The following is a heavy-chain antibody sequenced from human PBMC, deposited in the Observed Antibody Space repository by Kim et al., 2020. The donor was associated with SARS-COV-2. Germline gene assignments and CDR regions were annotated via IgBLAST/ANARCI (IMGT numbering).Heavy chain of an antibody. CDR2: IWYDGSNK. D-gene: IGHD2-15*01. CDR1: GFTFSSYG. V-gene: IGHV3-33*06. Sequence: GGSLRLSCAASGFTFSSYGMHWVRQAPGKGLEWVAVIWYDGSNKYYADSVKGRFTISRDNSKNTLYLQMNSLRAEDTAVYYCAKDWRYCSGGSCHNLYGMDVWGQGTTVTVSS. CDR3: AKDWRYCSGGSCHNLYGMDV. J-gene: IGHJ6*02.